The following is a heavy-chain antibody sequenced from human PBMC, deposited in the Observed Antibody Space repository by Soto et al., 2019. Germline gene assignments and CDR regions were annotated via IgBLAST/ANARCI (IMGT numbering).Heavy chain of an antibody. CDR2: ISYDGSNK. V-gene: IGHV3-30*03. D-gene: IGHD6-19*01. Sequence: QVQLVESGGGVVQPGRSLRLSCAASGFTFSSYGMHWVRQAPGKGLEWVAVISYDGSNKYYADSVKGRFTISRDNSKNTLYLQMNSLRAEDTAVYYCALISRRDQWLNYWGQGTLVTVSS. J-gene: IGHJ4*02. CDR3: ALISRRDQWLNY. CDR1: GFTFSSYG.